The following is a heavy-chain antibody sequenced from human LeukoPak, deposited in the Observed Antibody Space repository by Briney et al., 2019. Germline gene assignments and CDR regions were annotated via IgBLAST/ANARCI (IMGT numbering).Heavy chain of an antibody. CDR3: ARARGYCSSGSCYFNY. CDR2: INHSGST. D-gene: IGHD2-15*01. Sequence: SETLSLTCAVYGGSFSGYYWSWIRQPPGKGLEWIGEINHSGSTDYNPSLKSRVTISVDTSKNQFSLKLSSVTAADTAVYYCARARGYCSSGSCYFNYWGQGTLVTVSS. V-gene: IGHV4-34*01. J-gene: IGHJ4*02. CDR1: GGSFSGYY.